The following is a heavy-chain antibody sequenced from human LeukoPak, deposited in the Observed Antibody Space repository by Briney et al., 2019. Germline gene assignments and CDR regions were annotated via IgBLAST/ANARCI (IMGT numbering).Heavy chain of an antibody. Sequence: GGSLRLSCAASGFTFSSYGMHWVRQAPGKGLEWVAVIWYDGSNKYYADSVKGRFTISRDNSKNTLYLQMNSLRAEDTAVYYCARGLQLWLGPYYFDYWGQGTLVTVSS. CDR3: ARGLQLWLGPYYFDY. V-gene: IGHV3-33*01. D-gene: IGHD5-18*01. CDR2: IWYDGSNK. J-gene: IGHJ4*02. CDR1: GFTFSSYG.